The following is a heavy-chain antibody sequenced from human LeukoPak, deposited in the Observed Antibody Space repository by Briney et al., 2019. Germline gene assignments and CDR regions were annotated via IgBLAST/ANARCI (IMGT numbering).Heavy chain of an antibody. V-gene: IGHV1-18*04. J-gene: IGHJ4*02. CDR3: AVGYSYGPPLFFDY. CDR2: ISAYNDNT. CDR1: GYTFTSYG. D-gene: IGHD5-18*01. Sequence: ASVNVSCKASGYTFTSYGISWVRQAPGQELDWMGWISAYNDNTNYAQKLQGRVTMTTDTSTSTAYMELRSLRSDDTAVHYCAVGYSYGPPLFFDYWGQGTLVTVSS.